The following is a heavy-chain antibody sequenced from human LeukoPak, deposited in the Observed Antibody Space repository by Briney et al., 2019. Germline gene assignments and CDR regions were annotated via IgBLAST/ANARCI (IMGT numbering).Heavy chain of an antibody. V-gene: IGHV3-30*03. J-gene: IGHJ4*02. Sequence: GGSLRLSCAASGFTFSNYGMHWVRQSPGKGLEWVAVISLDGSNEYYADSVKGRFTISRDNSKNTLYLQMNSLRAEDTAVYYCATDRLGGGDPKHPDYWGQGTLVTVSS. CDR2: ISLDGSNE. CDR1: GFTFSNYG. CDR3: ATDRLGGGDPKHPDY. D-gene: IGHD2-21*02.